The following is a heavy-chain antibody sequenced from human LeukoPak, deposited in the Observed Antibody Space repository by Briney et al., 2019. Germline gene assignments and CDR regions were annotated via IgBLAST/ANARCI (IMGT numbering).Heavy chain of an antibody. Sequence: PGGSLRLSCAASGFTVSSNYMSWVRPAPGEGVGWGSVIYSGGSTYYADSVKGRFTISRDNSKNTLYLQMNSLRAEDTAVYYCARDSGVRYLDYWGQGTLVTVSS. CDR1: GFTVSSNY. V-gene: IGHV3-53*01. CDR2: IYSGGST. J-gene: IGHJ4*02. CDR3: ARDSGVRYLDY. D-gene: IGHD3-10*01.